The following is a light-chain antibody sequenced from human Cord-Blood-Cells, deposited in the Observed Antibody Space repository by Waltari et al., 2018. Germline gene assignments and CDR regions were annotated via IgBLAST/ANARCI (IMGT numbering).Light chain of an antibody. CDR3: CSYAGSSTEV. J-gene: IGLJ1*01. CDR1: SSDVGSYTL. CDR2: EGS. Sequence: QSALTQPASVSGSPGQSITISCTGTSSDVGSYTLFSWYQQHPGKAPKLMIYEGSKRPSGVSNRFSGSKSGNTASLTISGLQAEDEADYYCCSYAGSSTEVFGTGTKVTVL. V-gene: IGLV2-23*01.